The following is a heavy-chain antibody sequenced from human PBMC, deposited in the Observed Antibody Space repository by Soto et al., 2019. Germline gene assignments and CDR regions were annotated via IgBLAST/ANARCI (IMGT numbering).Heavy chain of an antibody. CDR3: ARVTDSSLGTMDV. CDR1: GYSFTTYW. Sequence: GESLKISCKGSGYSFTTYWIGWVRQLPGQGLEWMGVMFPGDSDTRYSPSFQGQVTMSADPSTNTAYLEWSSLKAADSAMYYCARVTDSSLGTMDVWGQGTKATVSS. D-gene: IGHD6-19*01. V-gene: IGHV5-51*01. J-gene: IGHJ6*02. CDR2: MFPGDSDT.